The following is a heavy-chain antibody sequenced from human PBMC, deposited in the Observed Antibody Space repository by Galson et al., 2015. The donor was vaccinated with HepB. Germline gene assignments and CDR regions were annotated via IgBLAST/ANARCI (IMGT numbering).Heavy chain of an antibody. D-gene: IGHD3-3*01. V-gene: IGHV4-59*08. J-gene: IGHJ6*02. Sequence: TLSLTCSVSGGSISSYYWSWIRQPPGKGLEWIGYSYYTGSANYNPSLKSRVTISVDTSKNQTSLKLSSVTAADTAVYYCARQLYSDFCMDVWGQGTTVTVSS. CDR1: GGSISSYY. CDR3: ARQLYSDFCMDV. CDR2: SYYTGSA.